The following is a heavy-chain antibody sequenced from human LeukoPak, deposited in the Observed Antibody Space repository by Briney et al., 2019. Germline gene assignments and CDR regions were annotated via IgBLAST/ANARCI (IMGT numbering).Heavy chain of an antibody. CDR3: ARDGFYKYYYYYGMDV. CDR2: IKQDGSEK. D-gene: IGHD5-24*01. CDR1: GFTLSSYW. Sequence: GGSLRLSCAASGFTLSSYWMSWVRQAPGKGLEWVANIKQDGSEKYYVDSVKGRFTISRDNAKNSLYLQMNSLRAEDTAVYYCARDGFYKYYYYYGMDVWGQGTTVTVSS. V-gene: IGHV3-7*01. J-gene: IGHJ6*02.